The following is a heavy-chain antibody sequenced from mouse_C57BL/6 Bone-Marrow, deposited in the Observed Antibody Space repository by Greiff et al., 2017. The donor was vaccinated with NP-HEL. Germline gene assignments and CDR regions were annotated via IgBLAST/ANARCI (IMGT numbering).Heavy chain of an antibody. CDR3: ASPYVYDVAWFAY. Sequence: EVMLVESGGDLVKPGGSLKLSCAASGFTFSSYGMSWVRQTPDKRLEWVATISSGGSYTYYPDSVKGRFTISRDNAKNTLYLQRSSLKSEDTAMYYCASPYVYDVAWFAYWGQGTLVTVSA. J-gene: IGHJ3*01. CDR1: GFTFSSYG. CDR2: ISSGGSYT. D-gene: IGHD2-2*01. V-gene: IGHV5-6*01.